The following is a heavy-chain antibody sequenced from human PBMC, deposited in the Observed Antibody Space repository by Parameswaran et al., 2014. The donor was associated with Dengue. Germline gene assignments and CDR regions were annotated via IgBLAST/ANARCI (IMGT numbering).Heavy chain of an antibody. CDR1: GGSISSSSYY. CDR3: ARHHYDFWSGPLWGYYGMDV. J-gene: IGHJ6*02. D-gene: IGHD3-3*01. Sequence: ASETLSLTCTVSGGSISSSSYYWGWIRQPPGKGLEWIGSIYYSGSTYYNPSLKSRVTISVDTSKNQFSLKLSSVTAADTAVYYCARHHYDFWSGPLWGYYGMDVWGQGTTVTVSS. V-gene: IGHV4-39*01. CDR2: IYYSGST.